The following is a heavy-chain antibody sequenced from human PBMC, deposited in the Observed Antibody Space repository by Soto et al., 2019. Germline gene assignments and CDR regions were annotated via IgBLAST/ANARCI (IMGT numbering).Heavy chain of an antibody. V-gene: IGHV3-23*01. Sequence: EVQLLESGGGLVQPGGSLRLSCAASEFTFSNYAMSWVRQAPGKGLEWVSAISYGGGTTYYADSVKGRFTISRDNSKNTIYQQMNSLRAEDTAVYYCAKNAGYYYDSTGYHFDYWGQGTLVTVSS. D-gene: IGHD3-22*01. CDR1: EFTFSNYA. CDR2: ISYGGGTT. J-gene: IGHJ4*02. CDR3: AKNAGYYYDSTGYHFDY.